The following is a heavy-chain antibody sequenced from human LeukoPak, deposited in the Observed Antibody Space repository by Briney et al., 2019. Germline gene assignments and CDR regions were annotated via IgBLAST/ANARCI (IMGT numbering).Heavy chain of an antibody. CDR1: GFTFSTYA. Sequence: GGSLRLSCAASGFTFSTYAMTWIRQAPGKGLEWVSGISGSGDNTYYADSVKGRFTISRDNPASTLYLQMNNLTREDTAVYYCAKRGPLPGTYGNWIDPWGQGTLVTVSS. CDR2: ISGSGDNT. CDR3: AKRGPLPGTYGNWIDP. D-gene: IGHD2-2*01. J-gene: IGHJ5*02. V-gene: IGHV3-23*01.